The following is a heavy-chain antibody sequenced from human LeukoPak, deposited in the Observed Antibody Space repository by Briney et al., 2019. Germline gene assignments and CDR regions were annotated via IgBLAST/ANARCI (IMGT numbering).Heavy chain of an antibody. J-gene: IGHJ4*02. V-gene: IGHV1-69*13. D-gene: IGHD3-10*01. CDR3: ARDSLRFIYGSGSYSDY. CDR1: GGTFSSYA. CDR2: IIPIFGTA. Sequence: ASVKVSCKASGGTFSSYAISWVRQAPGQGLEWMGGIIPIFGTANYAQKFQGRVTITADESTSTAYMELSSLRSEDTAVYYCARDSLRFIYGSGSYSDYWGQGTLVTVSS.